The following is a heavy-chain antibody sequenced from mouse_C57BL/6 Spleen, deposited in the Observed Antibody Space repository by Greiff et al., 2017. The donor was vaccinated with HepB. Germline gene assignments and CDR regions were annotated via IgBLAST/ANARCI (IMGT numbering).Heavy chain of an antibody. Sequence: EVQLQESGGGLVKPGGSLKLSCAASGFTFSSYAMSWVRQTPEKRLEWVATISDGGSYTYYPDNVKGRFTISRDNAKNNLYLQMSHLKSEDTAMYYCARGDYYGRSWFAYWGQGTLVTVSA. J-gene: IGHJ3*01. V-gene: IGHV5-4*01. CDR2: ISDGGSYT. CDR3: ARGDYYGRSWFAY. CDR1: GFTFSSYA. D-gene: IGHD1-1*01.